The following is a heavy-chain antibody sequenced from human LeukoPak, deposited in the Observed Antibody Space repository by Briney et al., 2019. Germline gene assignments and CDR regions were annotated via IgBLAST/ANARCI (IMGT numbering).Heavy chain of an antibody. V-gene: IGHV3-23*01. Sequence: PGGSLRLSCAASGFTFSSYAMSWVRQAPGKGLEWVSAISGSGGSTYYADSVKGRFTISRDNSKNTLYLQMNSLRAEDAAVYYCAKDHGSWYVSGLYFDYWGQGTLVTVSS. D-gene: IGHD6-13*01. J-gene: IGHJ4*02. CDR2: ISGSGGST. CDR1: GFTFSSYA. CDR3: AKDHGSWYVSGLYFDY.